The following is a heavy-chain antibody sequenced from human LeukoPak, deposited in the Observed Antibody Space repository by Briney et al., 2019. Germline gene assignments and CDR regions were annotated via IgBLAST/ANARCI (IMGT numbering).Heavy chain of an antibody. CDR3: ARAQNVGVLDI. J-gene: IGHJ3*02. Sequence: PSETLSLTCTVSGGSISSYYWSWIRQPPGKGLGWIGYIYYSGSTNYNPSLKSRVTISVDTSKNQFSLKLSSVTAADTAVYYCARAQNVGVLDIWGQGTMVTVSS. CDR2: IYYSGST. CDR1: GGSISSYY. V-gene: IGHV4-59*01. D-gene: IGHD1-26*01.